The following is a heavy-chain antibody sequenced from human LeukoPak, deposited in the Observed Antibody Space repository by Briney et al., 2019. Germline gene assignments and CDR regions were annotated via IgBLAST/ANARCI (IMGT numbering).Heavy chain of an antibody. CDR1: GGSISSNLYY. D-gene: IGHD4-17*01. J-gene: IGHJ4*02. CDR3: ARDPGDYGDYYFDY. V-gene: IGHV4-39*07. CDR2: IYYSGST. Sequence: SETLSLTCTVSGGSISSNLYYWGWLRQPPGKGLEWLGNIYYSGSTYYNPSLKSRVTISVDTSKNQFSLKLSSVTAADTAVYYCARDPGDYGDYYFDYWGQGTLVTVSS.